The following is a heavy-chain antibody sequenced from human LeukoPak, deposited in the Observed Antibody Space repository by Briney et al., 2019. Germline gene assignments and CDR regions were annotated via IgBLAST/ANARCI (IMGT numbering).Heavy chain of an antibody. CDR3: ARDSITGVPWGYNWFDP. J-gene: IGHJ5*02. D-gene: IGHD1-20*01. CDR2: INPNSGGT. V-gene: IGHV1-2*02. CDR1: GYTFIGYY. Sequence: ASVKVSCKASGYTFIGYYMHWVRQAPGQGFEWMGWINPNSGGTNYAQKFQGRVTMTRDTSISTAYMELSRLRSDDTAVYYCARDSITGVPWGYNWFDPWGQGTLVTVSS.